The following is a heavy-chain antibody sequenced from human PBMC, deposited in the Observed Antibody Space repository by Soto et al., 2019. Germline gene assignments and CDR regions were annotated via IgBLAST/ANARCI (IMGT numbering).Heavy chain of an antibody. CDR1: GGSFSGYY. D-gene: IGHD7-27*01. Sequence: SETLSLTCAVYGGSFSGYYWSWIRQPPGKGLEWIGEINNSGSTNYNPSLKSRVTISVDTPKNQFSLKLSSVTAADTAVYYCARVQLGIGGDYYDYYMDVWGKGTTVTVYS. CDR2: INNSGST. J-gene: IGHJ6*03. V-gene: IGHV4-34*01. CDR3: ARVQLGIGGDYYDYYMDV.